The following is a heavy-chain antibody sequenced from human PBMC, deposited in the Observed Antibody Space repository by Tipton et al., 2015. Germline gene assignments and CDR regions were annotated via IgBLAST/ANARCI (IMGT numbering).Heavy chain of an antibody. D-gene: IGHD2-15*01. CDR1: GYSISSGYY. CDR2: IDYSGST. Sequence: TLSLTCDVSGYSISSGYYWNWIRQPPGKGLEWIGYIDYSGSTAYNPSLKGRVSISADTSKAQLSLKLRSVTAADTAVYYCARGEQDCRRPICRGGLGVWGQGTMVIASS. J-gene: IGHJ3*01. CDR3: ARGEQDCRRPICRGGLGV. V-gene: IGHV4-61*01.